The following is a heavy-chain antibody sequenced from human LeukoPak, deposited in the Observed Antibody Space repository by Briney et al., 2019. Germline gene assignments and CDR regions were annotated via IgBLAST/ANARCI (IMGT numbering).Heavy chain of an antibody. D-gene: IGHD3-3*01. J-gene: IGHJ6*02. CDR1: GFTVSSNY. Sequence: GGSLRLPCAASGFTVSSNYMSWVRQAPGKGLEWVSIIYSGGSTYYADSVKGRFTISRDNSKNTLHLQMNSLRAEDTAVYYCARCLLVQGYYYGMDVWGQGTTVTVSS. CDR2: IYSGGST. V-gene: IGHV3-66*01. CDR3: ARCLLVQGYYYGMDV.